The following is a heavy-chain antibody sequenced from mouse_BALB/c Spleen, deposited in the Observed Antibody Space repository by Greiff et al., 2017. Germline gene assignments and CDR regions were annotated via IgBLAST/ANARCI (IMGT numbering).Heavy chain of an antibody. CDR2: ISDGGSYT. Sequence: DVMLVESGGGLVKPGGSLKLSCAASGFTFSDYYMYWVRQTPEKRLEWVATISDGGSYTYYPDSVKGRFTISRDNAKNNLYLQMSSLKSEDTAMYYCARDLGRGDYWGQGTTLTVSS. CDR1: GFTFSDYY. D-gene: IGHD4-1*01. V-gene: IGHV5-4*02. CDR3: ARDLGRGDY. J-gene: IGHJ2*01.